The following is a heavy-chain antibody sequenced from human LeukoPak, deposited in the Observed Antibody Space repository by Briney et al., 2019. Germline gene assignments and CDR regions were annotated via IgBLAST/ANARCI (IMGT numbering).Heavy chain of an antibody. CDR3: TTSLTSGYYIDY. D-gene: IGHD3-22*01. V-gene: IGHV3-15*01. Sequence: PGGSLRLSCAASGFTFSDHYMDWVRQAPGKGLEWVGRIKSKTDGGTTDYAAPVKGRFTISRDDSKNTLYLQMNSLKTEDTAVYYCTTSLTSGYYIDYWGQGTLVTVSS. J-gene: IGHJ4*02. CDR2: IKSKTDGGTT. CDR1: GFTFSDHY.